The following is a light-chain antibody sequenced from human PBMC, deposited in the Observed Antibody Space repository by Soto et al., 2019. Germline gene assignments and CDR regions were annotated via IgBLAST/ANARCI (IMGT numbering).Light chain of an antibody. CDR3: NSYSTGDTRYV. J-gene: IGLJ1*01. CDR1: SSDVGGYNY. V-gene: IGLV2-14*03. Sequence: QSVLTQPASVSGSPGQSINISCTGTSSDVGGYNYVSLYQHHPGKVPKLLIYDVSNRPSGVSNRFSGSKSGNTASLTIAGLQAEDEADYYCNSYSTGDTRYVFGTGTKLTVL. CDR2: DVS.